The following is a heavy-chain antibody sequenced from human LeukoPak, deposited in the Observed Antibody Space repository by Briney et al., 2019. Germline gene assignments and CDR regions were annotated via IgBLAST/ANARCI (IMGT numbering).Heavy chain of an antibody. V-gene: IGHV3-7*03. CDR2: TKQDGSEK. J-gene: IGHJ6*02. CDR3: ARSIGLTGGGVDV. CDR1: GFTFSSYW. Sequence: GGSLRLSCAASGFTFSSYWMSWVRQAPGKGLEWVANTKQDGSEKYYVDSVKGRFTISRDNAKKTLYLQMNSLRAEDTAVYYCARSIGLTGGGVDVWGQGTTVTVSS. D-gene: IGHD3-9*01.